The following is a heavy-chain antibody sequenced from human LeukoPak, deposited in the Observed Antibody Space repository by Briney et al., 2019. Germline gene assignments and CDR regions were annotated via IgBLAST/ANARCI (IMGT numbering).Heavy chain of an antibody. J-gene: IGHJ2*01. Sequence: SETLSLTCTVSGGSISSGSYYWSWIRQPAGKGLEWIGRIYTSGSTNYNPSLKSRVTISVDTSKNQFSLKLSSVTAADTAVYYCARRKYYYDSSGYLYWYFDLWGRGTLVTVSS. CDR2: IYTSGST. CDR3: ARRKYYYDSSGYLYWYFDL. D-gene: IGHD3-22*01. V-gene: IGHV4-61*02. CDR1: GGSISSGSYY.